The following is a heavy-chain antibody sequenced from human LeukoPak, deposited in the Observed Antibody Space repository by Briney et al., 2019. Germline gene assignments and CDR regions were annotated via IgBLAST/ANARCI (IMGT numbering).Heavy chain of an antibody. CDR3: ARCPRITIFGEHYYYYYYMDV. Sequence: PGGSLRLSCAASGFTFSSHAMNWVRQAPGKGLEWISSISTDSLTIKYADFLSGQFTISRDNAKNSLYLQMNSLRAEDTAVYYCARCPRITIFGEHYYYYYYMDVWGKGTTVTVSS. J-gene: IGHJ6*03. D-gene: IGHD3-3*01. CDR1: GFTFSSHA. CDR2: ISTDSLTI. V-gene: IGHV3-48*04.